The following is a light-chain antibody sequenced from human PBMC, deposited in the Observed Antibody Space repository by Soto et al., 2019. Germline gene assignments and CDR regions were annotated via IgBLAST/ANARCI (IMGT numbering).Light chain of an antibody. CDR3: AAGDDSRNAL. V-gene: IGLV1-44*01. CDR1: SSNIGSNT. CDR2: SNN. J-gene: IGLJ3*02. Sequence: QSVLTQPPSASGAPGQRVTISCSGSSSNIGSNTVSWYQQLPGTAPKLLIYSNNERPSGVPDRFSGSKSGTSASLAISGLQSEEEADYYCAAGDDSRNALFGGGTKLTAL.